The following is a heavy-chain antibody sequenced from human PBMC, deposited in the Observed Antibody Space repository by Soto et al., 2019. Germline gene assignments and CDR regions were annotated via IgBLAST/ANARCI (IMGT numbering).Heavy chain of an antibody. CDR1: GFTFSTSA. D-gene: IGHD2-2*01. V-gene: IGHV3-30-3*02. J-gene: IGHJ5*02. CDR3: AKPGVRYCSSTSCSNNWFDP. Sequence: GGSLRLSCAASGFTFSTSAMHWVRQAPGKGLEWMAMISYGGNNKYYADSVKGRFTISRDISESTLYLQMNSLRTEDTAVYYCAKPGVRYCSSTSCSNNWFDPWGQGTLVTVSS. CDR2: ISYGGNNK.